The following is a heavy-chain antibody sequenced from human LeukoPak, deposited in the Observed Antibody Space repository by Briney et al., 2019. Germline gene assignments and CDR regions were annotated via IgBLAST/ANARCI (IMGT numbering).Heavy chain of an antibody. J-gene: IGHJ3*02. CDR3: ARDHYEASAFDI. CDR2: INHSGST. Sequence: KASETLSLTCAVYGGSFSGYYWSWISHPPGKGLEWIGEINHSGSTNYNPSLKSRVTISVDMSKNQFYLKLSSVTAADTAVYYCARDHYEASAFDIWGQGTMVTVSS. CDR1: GGSFSGYY. D-gene: IGHD3-22*01. V-gene: IGHV4-34*01.